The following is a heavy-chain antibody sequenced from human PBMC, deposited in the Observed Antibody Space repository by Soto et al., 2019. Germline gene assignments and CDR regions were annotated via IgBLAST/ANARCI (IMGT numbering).Heavy chain of an antibody. D-gene: IGHD1-26*01. CDR3: AKRGSGSYYDY. CDR1: GFTFSSYA. CDR2: ISGSGGST. Sequence: EVQLLESGGGLVQPGGFLRLSCAASGFTFSSYAMRWVRQAPGKGLEWVSAISGSGGSTDYADSVKGRFTISRDNSKNTLYLQMTSLRAEDTAVYYCAKRGSGSYYDYWGQGSLVTVSS. J-gene: IGHJ4*02. V-gene: IGHV3-23*01.